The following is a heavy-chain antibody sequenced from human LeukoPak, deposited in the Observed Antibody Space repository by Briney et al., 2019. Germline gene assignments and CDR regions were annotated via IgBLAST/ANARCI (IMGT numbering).Heavy chain of an antibody. Sequence: GGSLRLSCEVSGFTFSSYSMNWVRQAPGKGLEWVSSISSSSSYIYYADSVKGRFTISRDNAKNSLYLQMNSLRAKDTAVYYCARDRAVTTVVSDYWGQGTLVTVSS. CDR3: ARDRAVTTVVSDY. CDR2: ISSSSSYI. V-gene: IGHV3-21*01. D-gene: IGHD4-17*01. CDR1: GFTFSSYS. J-gene: IGHJ4*02.